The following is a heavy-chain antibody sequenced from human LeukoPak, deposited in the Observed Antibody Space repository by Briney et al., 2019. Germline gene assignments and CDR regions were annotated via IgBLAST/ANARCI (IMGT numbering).Heavy chain of an antibody. J-gene: IGHJ4*02. V-gene: IGHV4-59*08. CDR3: ARRSCGTDYFDY. CDR1: GGSISSYY. CDR2: IHYSGST. D-gene: IGHD6-13*01. Sequence: PSETLSLTCSVSGGSISSYYWSWIRQPPGKGLECIGYIHYSGSTNYNPSLKSRVTISVDTSKNQFSLKLSSVTAADTAVYYCARRSCGTDYFDYWGQGTLVTVSS.